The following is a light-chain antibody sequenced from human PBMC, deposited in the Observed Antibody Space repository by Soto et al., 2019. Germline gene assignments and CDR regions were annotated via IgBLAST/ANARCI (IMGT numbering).Light chain of an antibody. CDR1: SSDVGGYNY. CDR3: CSYGDRNTFV. Sequence: QSALTQPPSASGSPGQSVTISCTGTSSDVGGYNYVSWYQQHPGKVPNLMIYEVTKRPSGVPDRFSGSMSGNTAYLTVSGLKAEDEADYYCCSYGDRNTFVFGTGTKLTVL. CDR2: EVT. V-gene: IGLV2-8*01. J-gene: IGLJ1*01.